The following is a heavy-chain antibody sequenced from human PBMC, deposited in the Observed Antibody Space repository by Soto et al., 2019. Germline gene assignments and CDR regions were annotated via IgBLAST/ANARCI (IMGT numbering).Heavy chain of an antibody. CDR1: GGSISSGGYY. V-gene: IGHV4-31*03. CDR3: ARLVETFARDCSGGSCYSARGLNFDY. CDR2: IYYSGST. J-gene: IGHJ4*02. Sequence: SETLSLTCTVSGGSISSGGYYWSWIRQHPGKGLEWIGYIYYSGSTYYNPSLKSRVTISVDTSKNQFSLKLSSVTAADTAVYYCARLVETFARDCSGGSCYSARGLNFDYWGQGTLVTVSS. D-gene: IGHD2-15*01.